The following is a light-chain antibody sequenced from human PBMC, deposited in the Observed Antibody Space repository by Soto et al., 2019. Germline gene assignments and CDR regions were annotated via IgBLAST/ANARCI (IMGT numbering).Light chain of an antibody. CDR1: QGINNQ. Sequence: IQMTKSPACLSACVGDRVSITFLAGQGINNQLNWYQQKPEKAPKLRIYDASNLDTGVPSRFTGSGSGTDFTFPITSLQSDDVATYYCQQYASPRITFGQGTRLEIK. V-gene: IGKV1-33*01. CDR2: DAS. J-gene: IGKJ5*01. CDR3: QQYASPRIT.